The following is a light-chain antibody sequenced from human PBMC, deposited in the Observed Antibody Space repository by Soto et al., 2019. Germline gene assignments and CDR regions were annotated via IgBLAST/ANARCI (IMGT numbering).Light chain of an antibody. Sequence: QLVLTQSPSASASLGASVKLTCTLSSGHSSYAIAWHQQQPEKGPRYLMKLNSDGSHSKGDGIPDRFSGSSSGAERYHTIASLQSEDEADYYCQTWGNGIRVFGGGTQLTVL. CDR1: SGHSSYA. CDR2: LNSDGSH. V-gene: IGLV4-69*01. J-gene: IGLJ2*01. CDR3: QTWGNGIRV.